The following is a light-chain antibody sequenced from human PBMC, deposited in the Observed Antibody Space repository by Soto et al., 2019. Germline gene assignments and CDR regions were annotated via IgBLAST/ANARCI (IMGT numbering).Light chain of an antibody. Sequence: DIVMTQSPLSLPVTPGEPASISCRSSQSLLHSNGYNYLDWYLQKPGQSPQLLIYLGSNRASGVPDRFSGSGSGTDFTLKISRVEAEEVGVYYCMQALQTGITFGHGTRLEIK. CDR3: MQALQTGIT. CDR1: QSLLHSNGYNY. J-gene: IGKJ5*01. CDR2: LGS. V-gene: IGKV2-28*01.